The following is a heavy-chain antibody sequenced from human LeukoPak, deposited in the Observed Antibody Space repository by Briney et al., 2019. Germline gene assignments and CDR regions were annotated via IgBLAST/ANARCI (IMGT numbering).Heavy chain of an antibody. D-gene: IGHD1-26*01. J-gene: IGHJ5*02. V-gene: IGHV3-21*01. CDR1: GFTFSSYS. Sequence: GGSLRLSCAASGFTFSSYSMNWVRQAPGEGLEWVSSISSSSSYIYYAHSVKGRSTISRDNAKNSLYLQMNSLRAEDTAVYYCARVVVGATEWFDPWGQGTLVTVSS. CDR2: ISSSSSYI. CDR3: ARVVVGATEWFDP.